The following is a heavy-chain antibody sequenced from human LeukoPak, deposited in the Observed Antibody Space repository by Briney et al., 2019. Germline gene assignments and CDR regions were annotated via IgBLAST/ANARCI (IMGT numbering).Heavy chain of an antibody. V-gene: IGHV3-7*01. Sequence: PGGSLGLSCAASGLTLSYYWMSWVRQAPGKGLEWVANKNQDGSEKYYVDSVKGRFTISRDNAKNSLYLQMNSLRAEDAAVYYCATYYYDNTGLIWGQGTLVTVSS. CDR2: KNQDGSEK. J-gene: IGHJ4*02. CDR3: ATYYYDNTGLI. D-gene: IGHD3-22*01. CDR1: GLTLSYYW.